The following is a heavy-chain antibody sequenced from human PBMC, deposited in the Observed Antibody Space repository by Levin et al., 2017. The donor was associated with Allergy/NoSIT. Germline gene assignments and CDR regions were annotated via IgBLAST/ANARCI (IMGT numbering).Heavy chain of an antibody. J-gene: IGHJ6*04. CDR1: GLIFEDYA. CDR3: TKDIFRGSSLGSNFEVYRLDV. Sequence: GGSLRLSCEASGLIFEDYATHWVRQVPGKGLEWVAGISWSSHSLGYADSVKGRVTISRDNAKNSLYLQMYSLRFADTALYYCTKDIFRGSSLGSNFEVYRLDVWGIGAAVTV. V-gene: IGHV3-9*01. D-gene: IGHD5-18*01. CDR2: ISWSSHSL.